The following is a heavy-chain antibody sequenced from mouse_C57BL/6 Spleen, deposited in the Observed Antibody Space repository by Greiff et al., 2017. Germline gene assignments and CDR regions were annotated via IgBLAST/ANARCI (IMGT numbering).Heavy chain of an antibody. J-gene: IGHJ3*01. V-gene: IGHV1-59*01. CDR2: IDPSDSYT. CDR1: GYTFTSYW. D-gene: IGHD2-12*01. CDR3: ARSDDERVAY. Sequence: QVQLQQPGAELVRPGTSVKLSCKASGYTFTSYWMHWVKQRPGQGLEWIGVIDPSDSYTNYNQKFKGKATLTVDTSASTAYMHLSSLTSEDSAVYYCARSDDERVAYWGQGTLVTGSA.